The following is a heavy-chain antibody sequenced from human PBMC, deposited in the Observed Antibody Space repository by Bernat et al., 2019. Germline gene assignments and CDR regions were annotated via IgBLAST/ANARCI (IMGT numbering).Heavy chain of an antibody. CDR2: IWYDGSNK. Sequence: QVQLVESGGGVVQPGRSLRLSCVASGFNFSHFGIHWVRQAPGKGLAWVAVIWYDGSNKYYADSVKGRFTISRDNSRNTLYLQMNSLRAEDTAVYYCARGRYYDSSGYYYWYLDLWGRGTLVTVSS. J-gene: IGHJ2*01. V-gene: IGHV3-33*01. D-gene: IGHD3-22*01. CDR3: ARGRYYDSSGYYYWYLDL. CDR1: GFNFSHFG.